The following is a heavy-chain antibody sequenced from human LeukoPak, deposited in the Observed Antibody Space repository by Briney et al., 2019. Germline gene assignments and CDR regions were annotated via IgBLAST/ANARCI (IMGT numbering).Heavy chain of an antibody. CDR3: ARAVADCTGTSCLYYFDY. Sequence: GGSLRLSCAASGFTFSSYAMNWVRQAPGKGLEWVSYISSSSNTIYYADSVKGRFTISRDNAKNSLYLQMNSLRDEDTAVFYCARAVADCTGTSCLYYFDYWGQGTLVTVSS. D-gene: IGHD2-2*01. V-gene: IGHV3-48*02. CDR2: ISSSSNTI. CDR1: GFTFSSYA. J-gene: IGHJ4*02.